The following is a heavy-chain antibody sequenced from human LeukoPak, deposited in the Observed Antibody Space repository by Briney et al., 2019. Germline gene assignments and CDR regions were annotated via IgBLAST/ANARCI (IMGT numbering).Heavy chain of an antibody. J-gene: IGHJ4*02. D-gene: IGHD3/OR15-3a*01. CDR2: ISGSGGST. V-gene: IGHV3-23*01. CDR1: GFTVSSYA. Sequence: HAGGSLRLACAAAGFTVSSYAMSWVRQAPREGLEWVSAISGSGGSTYYADSVKGRFTISRDNSKNTLYLQMNSLRADDTAVYYCAKDFRTGYNYFDYWGQGTLVTVSS. CDR3: AKDFRTGYNYFDY.